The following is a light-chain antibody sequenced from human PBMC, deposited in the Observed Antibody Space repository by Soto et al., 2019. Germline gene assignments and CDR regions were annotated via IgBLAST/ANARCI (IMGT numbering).Light chain of an antibody. Sequence: EIVMTQSPATLSVSPGERATLSCRASQSVSSNLAWYQQKPGQAPRVLIYGASTRATGIPARFSGSGSGTEFPLTISSLQFEDFAVYYCQQYNNWPRITFGQGTRREFK. CDR3: QQYNNWPRIT. CDR1: QSVSSN. V-gene: IGKV3-15*01. CDR2: GAS. J-gene: IGKJ5*01.